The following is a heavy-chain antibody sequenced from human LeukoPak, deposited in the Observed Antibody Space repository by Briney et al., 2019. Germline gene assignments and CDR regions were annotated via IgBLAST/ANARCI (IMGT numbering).Heavy chain of an antibody. V-gene: IGHV3-30-3*01. CDR1: GFTFSSYA. CDR3: ARMAKSGYYKTFDY. Sequence: PGGSLRLSCAASGFTFSSYAMHWVRQAPGKGLEWVAVISYDGSNKYYADSVKGRFTISRDNSKNTLYLQMNSLGAEDTAVYYCARMAKSGYYKTFDYWGQGTLVTVSS. D-gene: IGHD3-22*01. J-gene: IGHJ4*02. CDR2: ISYDGSNK.